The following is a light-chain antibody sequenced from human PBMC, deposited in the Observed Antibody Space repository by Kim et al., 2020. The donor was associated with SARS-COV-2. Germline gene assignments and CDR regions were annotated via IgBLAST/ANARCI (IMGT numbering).Light chain of an antibody. Sequence: PGARDTLSGWYSQSFNYNLSWYQQKPGRAPRLLISGTFTRATGIPARFSGSGSGTEFTLTISSLQSEDFGVYYCHQYNAWPPRYTFGQGTKLEI. CDR1: QSFNYN. V-gene: IGKV3-15*01. CDR2: GTF. CDR3: HQYNAWPPRYT. J-gene: IGKJ2*01.